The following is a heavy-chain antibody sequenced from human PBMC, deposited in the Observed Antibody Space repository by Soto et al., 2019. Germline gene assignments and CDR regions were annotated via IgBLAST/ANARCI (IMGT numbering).Heavy chain of an antibody. J-gene: IGHJ6*02. V-gene: IGHV1-69*13. CDR1: GGTFSSYA. CDR3: AGVHHIVVVPAAKSFYGMDV. D-gene: IGHD2-2*01. CDR2: IIPIFGTA. Sequence: GASVKVSCKASGGTFSSYAISWVRQAPGQGLEWMGGIIPIFGTANYAQKFQGRVTITADESTSTAYMELSSLRSEDTAVYYCAGVHHIVVVPAAKSFYGMDVWGQGTTVTVSS.